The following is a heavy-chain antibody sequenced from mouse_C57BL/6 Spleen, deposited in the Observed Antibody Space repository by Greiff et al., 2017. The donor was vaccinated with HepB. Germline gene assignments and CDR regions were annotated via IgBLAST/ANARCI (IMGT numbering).Heavy chain of an antibody. V-gene: IGHV1-53*01. Sequence: VQLQQPGPELVKPGASVKMSCKASGYTFTSYWMHWVKQRPGQCLEWIGNINPSNGGTNYNEKFKGKATLTVDKSSSTAYMQLSSLTSEDSAVYYCARDYYGSRHAWFAYWGQGTLVTVSA. J-gene: IGHJ3*01. D-gene: IGHD1-1*01. CDR1: GYTFTSYW. CDR2: INPSNGGT. CDR3: ARDYYGSRHAWFAY.